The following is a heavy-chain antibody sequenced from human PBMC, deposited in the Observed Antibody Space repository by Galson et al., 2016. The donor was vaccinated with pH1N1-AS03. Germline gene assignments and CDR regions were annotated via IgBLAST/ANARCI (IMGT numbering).Heavy chain of an antibody. J-gene: IGHJ4*01. Sequence: SLRLSCAASGFIFRNVWMTWVRQAPGKRLEWVGHIKSEGDGGGASDHAAPVKGRFTISRDDSENTLFLQMNSLKSDDTGVYYCTTVHGAGPDDFDNWGHGTLVTVRS. D-gene: IGHD3-10*01. CDR3: TTVHGAGPDDFDN. CDR2: IKSEGDGGGAS. CDR1: GFIFRNVW. V-gene: IGHV3-15*01.